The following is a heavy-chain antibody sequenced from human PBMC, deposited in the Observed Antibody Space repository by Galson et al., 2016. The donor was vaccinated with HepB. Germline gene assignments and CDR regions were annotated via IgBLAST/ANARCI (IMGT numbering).Heavy chain of an antibody. V-gene: IGHV4-34*01. J-gene: IGHJ4*02. D-gene: IGHD2-8*01. CDR3: ARGQMVYVVRGMAFDY. Sequence: ETLSLTCDVYGGSFRGYYWTWIRQSPEKGLEWIGEINHSGSTNYKPSLESRVTMSVGTSSNQFSLKLRSVTAADTVVYFCARGQMVYVVRGMAFDYWGQGALVSVSS. CDR1: GGSFRGYY. CDR2: INHSGST.